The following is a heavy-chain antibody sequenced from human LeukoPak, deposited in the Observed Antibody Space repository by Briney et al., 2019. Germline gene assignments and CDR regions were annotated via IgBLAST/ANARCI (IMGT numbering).Heavy chain of an antibody. CDR1: GGSFSGYY. D-gene: IGHD7-27*01. J-gene: IGHJ4*02. CDR3: ARGGPWGYDPDGYFDY. Sequence: PSETLSLTCAVYGGSFSGYYWSWIRQPPGRGLEWIGEINHSGSTNYNPSLKSRVTISVDTSKNQLSLRLNSVTAADTAVYYCARGGPWGYDPDGYFDYWGQGTLVTVSS. V-gene: IGHV4-34*01. CDR2: INHSGST.